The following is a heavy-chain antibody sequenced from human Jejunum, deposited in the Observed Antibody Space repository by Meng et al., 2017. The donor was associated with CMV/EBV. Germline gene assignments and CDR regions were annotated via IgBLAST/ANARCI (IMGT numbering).Heavy chain of an antibody. V-gene: IGHV3-7*01. CDR1: TFSTYW. D-gene: IGHD6-13*01. Sequence: TFSTYWMTWVRQAPGKGLEWVANLNRDGSGTYYVDSVKGRFTISRDNARSSLFLQMNRLRAEDTGVYYCARELGSRSPHYNRFDSWGQGTLVTVSS. J-gene: IGHJ5*01. CDR2: LNRDGSGT. CDR3: ARELGSRSPHYNRFDS.